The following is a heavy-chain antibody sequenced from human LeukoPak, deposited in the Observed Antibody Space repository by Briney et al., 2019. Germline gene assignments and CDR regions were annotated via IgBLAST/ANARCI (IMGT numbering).Heavy chain of an antibody. Sequence: GGSLRLSCAASGFTFSSYAMSWVRQAPGKGLEWVSAISGSGGSTYYADSVKGRFTISRDNSKNALYLQMNSLRAEDTAVYYCAKNFIYDILTGTPPGDYWGQGTLVTVSS. CDR1: GFTFSSYA. D-gene: IGHD3-9*01. CDR3: AKNFIYDILTGTPPGDY. J-gene: IGHJ4*02. CDR2: ISGSGGST. V-gene: IGHV3-23*01.